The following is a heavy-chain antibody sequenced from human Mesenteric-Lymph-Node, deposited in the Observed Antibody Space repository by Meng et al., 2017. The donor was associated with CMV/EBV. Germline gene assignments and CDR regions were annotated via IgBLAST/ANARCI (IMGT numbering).Heavy chain of an antibody. J-gene: IGHJ4*02. V-gene: IGHV3-15*01. D-gene: IGHD5-18*01. CDR3: TTEVVDTAMVSDY. CDR1: GFTFSNAW. Sequence: GESLKISCAASGFTFSNAWMSWVRQAPGKGLEWVGRIKSKTDGGTTDYAAPVKGRFTISRDDSKNTLYLQMNSLKTEDTAVYYCTTEVVDTAMVSDYWGQGTLVTVSS. CDR2: IKSKTDGGTT.